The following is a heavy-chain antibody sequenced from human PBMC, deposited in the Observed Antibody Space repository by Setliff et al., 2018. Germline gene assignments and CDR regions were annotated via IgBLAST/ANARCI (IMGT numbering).Heavy chain of an antibody. J-gene: IGHJ6*03. CDR1: GDSISSRTYY. V-gene: IGHV4-61*09. D-gene: IGHD3-3*01. CDR2: IYTSWST. Sequence: PSETLSLTCTVSGDSISSRTYYWSWIRQPAGEGLEWIGHIYTSWSTNYNPSLKSRPTISVDTSKNQFSLNLSSVTAADTAVYYCVRMSGFLYMDVWGKGTTVTVSS. CDR3: VRMSGFLYMDV.